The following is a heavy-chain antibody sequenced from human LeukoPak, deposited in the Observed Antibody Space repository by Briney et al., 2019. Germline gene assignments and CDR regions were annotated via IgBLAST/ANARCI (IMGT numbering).Heavy chain of an antibody. J-gene: IGHJ4*02. CDR2: INPNSGGT. V-gene: IGHV1-2*02. Sequence: ASVKVSCKASGHTFTGYYMHWVRQAPGQGLEWMGWINPNSGGTNYAQKFQGRVTMTRDTSISTAYMELGRLRSDDSAVYYCARDTRYSSSWYGYWGQGTRVTVSS. D-gene: IGHD6-13*01. CDR1: GHTFTGYY. CDR3: ARDTRYSSSWYGY.